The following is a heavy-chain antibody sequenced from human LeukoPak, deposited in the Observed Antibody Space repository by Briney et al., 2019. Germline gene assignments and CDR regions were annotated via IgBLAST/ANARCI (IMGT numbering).Heavy chain of an antibody. CDR1: GGSISSSNYY. CDR2: IYTSEST. V-gene: IGHV4-61*02. CDR3: ARAGAKYYYDPFDY. D-gene: IGHD3-22*01. J-gene: IGHJ4*02. Sequence: PSETLSLTCSVSGGSISSSNYYWSWIRQPAGKGLEWIGRIYTSESTNYNPSLKSRVTISVDTSRNQFSLKLSSVTAADTAVYYCARAGAKYYYDPFDYWGQGTLVTVSS.